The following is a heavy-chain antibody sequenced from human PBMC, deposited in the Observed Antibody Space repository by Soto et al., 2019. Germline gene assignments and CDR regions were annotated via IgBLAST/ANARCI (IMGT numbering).Heavy chain of an antibody. V-gene: IGHV1-18*01. Sequence: ASVKVSCKTSGYIFTTYGISWVRQAPGQGLEWMGWINGYNAKTDYGQKFQDRVTMTIDTSTSIAYMELRGLRSDDTAVYYCARGGDVVLVTATLDPWGQGTLVTAPQ. CDR1: GYIFTTYG. CDR3: ARGGDVVLVTATLDP. CDR2: INGYNAKT. D-gene: IGHD2-21*02. J-gene: IGHJ5*02.